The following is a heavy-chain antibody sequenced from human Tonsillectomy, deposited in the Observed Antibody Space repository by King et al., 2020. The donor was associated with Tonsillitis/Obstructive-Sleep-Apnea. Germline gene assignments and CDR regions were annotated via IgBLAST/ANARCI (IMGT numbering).Heavy chain of an antibody. J-gene: IGHJ4*02. CDR2: MYYSGST. CDR1: GGSISRGGNY. D-gene: IGHD6-13*01. V-gene: IGHV4-31*03. Sequence: VKLQESGPGLVKPSQTLSLTCTVSGGSISRGGNYWSWIRQHPGKGLEWIGDMYYSGSTYYNPSLKSRVTISVDTSKNQFSLKMNSVTVADMAVYYCASLTTTYRSSWFFDYWGQGTLVPVSS. CDR3: ASLTTTYRSSWFFDY.